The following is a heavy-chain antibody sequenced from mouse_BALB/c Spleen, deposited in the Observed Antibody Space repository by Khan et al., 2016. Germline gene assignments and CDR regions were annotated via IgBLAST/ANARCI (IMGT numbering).Heavy chain of an antibody. CDR1: GFNIKDTY. V-gene: IGHV14-3*02. CDR3: ATWDY. J-gene: IGHJ2*01. Sequence: VQLQQPGAELVKPGASVKLSCTASGFNIKDTYMHWVKQRPEQGLEWIGRIDPANGNTKYDPKFQGKATITADTSSNIAYLQFSSLTSEDTAVYYCATWDYWGQGTTLTVSS. CDR2: IDPANGNT.